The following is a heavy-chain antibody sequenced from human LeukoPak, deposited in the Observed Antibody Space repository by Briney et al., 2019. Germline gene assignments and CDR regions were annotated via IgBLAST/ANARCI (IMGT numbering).Heavy chain of an antibody. Sequence: SETLTLTCAVYGGSFSGYYWSWIRQPPGKGLEWIGYIYHSGSTNYNPSLKSRVTISVDTSKNQFSLKLRTVTAADTAVYYCARSPYPGGNYPEFDYWGQGALVTVSS. V-gene: IGHV4-59*08. D-gene: IGHD1-26*01. CDR2: IYHSGST. CDR3: ARSPYPGGNYPEFDY. J-gene: IGHJ4*02. CDR1: GGSFSGYY.